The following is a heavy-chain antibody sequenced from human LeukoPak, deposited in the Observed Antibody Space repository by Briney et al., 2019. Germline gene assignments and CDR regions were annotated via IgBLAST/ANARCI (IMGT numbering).Heavy chain of an antibody. D-gene: IGHD1-26*01. CDR3: AGTRWWELLAYFDY. V-gene: IGHV4-34*01. J-gene: IGHJ4*02. CDR1: GGSFSGYY. Sequence: SETLSLTCAVYGGSFSGYYWSWIRQPPGKGLVWIGSIYHSGSTYYNPSLKSRVTISVDTSKNQFSLKLSSVTAADAAVYYCAGTRWWELLAYFDYWGQGTLVTVSS. CDR2: IYHSGST.